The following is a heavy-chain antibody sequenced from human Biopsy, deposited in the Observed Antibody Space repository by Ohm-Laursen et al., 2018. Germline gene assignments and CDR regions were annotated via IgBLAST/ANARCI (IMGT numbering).Heavy chain of an antibody. D-gene: IGHD6-6*01. CDR2: MIPSSGKT. Sequence: ASVKASCKASGYSFSTYDVNWVRQARGQGLEWMGWMIPSSGKTGYAQRFQGRVTLTMNTSISTAYMELSGLRSEGTAVYFCARGYSRRVSIFEASIYWFDTWGQGTLVTVSS. V-gene: IGHV1-8*01. J-gene: IGHJ5*02. CDR3: ARGYSRRVSIFEASIYWFDT. CDR1: GYSFSTYD.